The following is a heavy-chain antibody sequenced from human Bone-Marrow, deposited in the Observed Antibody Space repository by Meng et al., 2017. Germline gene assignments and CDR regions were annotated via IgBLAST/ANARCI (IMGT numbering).Heavy chain of an antibody. V-gene: IGHV3-21*01. CDR2: ISSSSSYI. CDR3: SRDAILELPDAFDI. D-gene: IGHD3-9*01. CDR1: GFTFSSYS. Sequence: GESLKISCAASGFTFSSYSMNWVRQAPGKGLEWVSSISSSSSYIYYADSVKGRFTISRDNAKTSLYLQMNSLRAEDTAVYYCSRDAILELPDAFDIWGQGTMVTVSS. J-gene: IGHJ3*02.